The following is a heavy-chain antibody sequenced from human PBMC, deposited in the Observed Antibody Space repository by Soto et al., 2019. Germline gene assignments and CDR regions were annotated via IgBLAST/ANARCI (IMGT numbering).Heavy chain of an antibody. CDR2: INTNSGGT. Sequence: ASVKVSCKASGYTFTGYYIHWVRQAPGQGLEWMGWINTNSGGTNHAQKFQGRVTMTRDTSISTAYMELSRLTSDDTAVYYCARTQTNDYWGQGTLVTVSS. CDR1: GYTFTGYY. CDR3: ARTQTNDY. V-gene: IGHV1-2*02. J-gene: IGHJ4*02.